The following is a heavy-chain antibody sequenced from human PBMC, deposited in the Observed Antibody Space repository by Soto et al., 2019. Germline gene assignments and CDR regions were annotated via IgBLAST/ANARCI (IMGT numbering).Heavy chain of an antibody. CDR3: ARPWCGELSLSDAFDI. CDR1: GYTFTSYY. D-gene: IGHD3-10*01. CDR2: INPSGGST. V-gene: IGHV1-46*01. J-gene: IGHJ3*02. Sequence: ASVKVSCKASGYTFTSYYMHWVRQAPGQGLEWMGIINPSGGSTSYAQKFQGRVTMTRDTSTSTVYMELSSLRSEDTAVYYCARPWCGELSLSDAFDIWGQGTMVTVSS.